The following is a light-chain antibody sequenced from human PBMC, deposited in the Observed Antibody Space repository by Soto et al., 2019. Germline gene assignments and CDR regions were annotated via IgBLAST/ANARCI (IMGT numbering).Light chain of an antibody. CDR2: KAS. V-gene: IGKV1-5*03. J-gene: IGKJ1*01. Sequence: DIQLTQSTSYLSSSVGDRVTITFRASQGIGSWLAWYQQKPGKAPKLLIYKASSLESGVPSRFSGSGSGTEFTLTISSLQPDDFATYYCQQYNSFWTFGQGTKVDIK. CDR1: QGIGSW. CDR3: QQYNSFWT.